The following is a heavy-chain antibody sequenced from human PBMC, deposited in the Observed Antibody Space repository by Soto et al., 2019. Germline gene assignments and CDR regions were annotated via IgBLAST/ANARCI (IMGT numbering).Heavy chain of an antibody. CDR1: GYTLTGLS. V-gene: IGHV1-24*01. CDR2: FDPEDGKR. D-gene: IGHD2-8*01. CDR3: ATVETLGYCTNSLCVSWDY. J-gene: IGHJ4*02. Sequence: QVQLVQSGAEVKKPGASVKVSCKVSGYTLTGLSMHWVRQAPGKGIEWMGGFDPEDGKRIYAQKFQGRVTMTEDTSTDTGYMELSSLRSEDTAVYYCATVETLGYCTNSLCVSWDYWGQGTLVTVSS.